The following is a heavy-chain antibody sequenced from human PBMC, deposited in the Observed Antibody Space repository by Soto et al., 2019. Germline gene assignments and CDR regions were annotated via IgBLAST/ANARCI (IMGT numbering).Heavy chain of an antibody. D-gene: IGHD6-13*01. CDR1: GYTFTSYD. V-gene: IGHV1-8*01. CDR2: MNPNSGNT. CDR3: ARVGQHYYYYGMDV. Sequence: QVQLVQSGAEVKKPGASVKVSCKASGYTFTSYDINWVRQATGQGLEWMGWMNPNSGNTGYAQKFQGRVTMTRNTSISTAYMELSSLRSEDTAVYYCARVGQHYYYYGMDVWGQGPTVTVSS. J-gene: IGHJ6*02.